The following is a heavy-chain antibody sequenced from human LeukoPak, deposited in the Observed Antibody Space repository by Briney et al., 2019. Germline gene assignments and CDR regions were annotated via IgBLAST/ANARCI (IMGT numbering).Heavy chain of an antibody. Sequence: SETLSLTCTVSGGSISNYYWSWIRQPPGKGLEWIGYIYYTGSTTYNSSLKSRVTISEDTSKSQFSLNLRSVTAADTAVYYCARGRNSDAFDFWGPGTMVTVSS. V-gene: IGHV4-59*01. CDR1: GGSISNYY. CDR3: ARGRNSDAFDF. CDR2: IYYTGST. J-gene: IGHJ3*01.